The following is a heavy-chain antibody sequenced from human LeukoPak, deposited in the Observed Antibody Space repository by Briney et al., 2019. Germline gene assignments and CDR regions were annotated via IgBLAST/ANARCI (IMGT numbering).Heavy chain of an antibody. D-gene: IGHD6-13*01. Sequence: ASVKVSCKASGYTFTCYYMHWVRQAPRQGLEWTGWINPNSGGTNYAQKFQGRVTMTRDTSISTAYMELSRLRSDDTAVYYCARDGIAAVNWFDPWGQGTLVTVSS. CDR1: GYTFTCYY. V-gene: IGHV1-2*02. CDR3: ARDGIAAVNWFDP. J-gene: IGHJ5*02. CDR2: INPNSGGT.